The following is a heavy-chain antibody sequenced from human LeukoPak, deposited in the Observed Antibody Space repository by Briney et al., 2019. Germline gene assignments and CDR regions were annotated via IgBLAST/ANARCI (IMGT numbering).Heavy chain of an antibody. CDR1: GYTFTSYG. J-gene: IGHJ6*02. V-gene: IGHV1-18*01. CDR2: ISAYNGNT. Sequence: GASVTVSFKASGYTFTSYGISWVRQAPGQGLEWMGWISAYNGNTNYAQKLQGRVTMTTDTSTSTAYMELRSLRSDDTAVYYCARDPLRFLDGVYGMDVWGQGTTVTVSS. D-gene: IGHD3-3*01. CDR3: ARDPLRFLDGVYGMDV.